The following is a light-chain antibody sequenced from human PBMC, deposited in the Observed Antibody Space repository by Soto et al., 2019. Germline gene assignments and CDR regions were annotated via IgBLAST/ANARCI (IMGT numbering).Light chain of an antibody. CDR3: QQSYSSPPT. Sequence: DIQMTQSPSSLSASVGCRGASSCRASQSISSWLAWYQQKPGKAPKLLIFAASSLQSGVPSRFSGSRSGPDFTLTISSLQPEDFATYYCQQSYSSPPTFGQGTKVDI. CDR1: QSISSW. J-gene: IGKJ1*01. V-gene: IGKV1-39*01. CDR2: AAS.